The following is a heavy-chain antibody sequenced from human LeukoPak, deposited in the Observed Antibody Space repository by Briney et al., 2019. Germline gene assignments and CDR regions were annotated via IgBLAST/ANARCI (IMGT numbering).Heavy chain of an antibody. CDR3: AKVNSGSYYGYFDY. CDR1: GFTFSSYA. V-gene: IGHV3-23*01. Sequence: GGSLRLSCAASGFTFSSYAMSWVRQAPGKGLGWVSAISGSGASTYYADSVKGRFTISRDNSKNTLYLQMNCLRAEDAAIYYCAKVNSGSYYGYFDYWGQGTLVTVSS. J-gene: IGHJ4*02. CDR2: ISGSGAST. D-gene: IGHD1-26*01.